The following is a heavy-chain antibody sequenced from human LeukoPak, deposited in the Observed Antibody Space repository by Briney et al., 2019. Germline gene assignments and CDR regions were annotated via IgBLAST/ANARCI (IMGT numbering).Heavy chain of an antibody. J-gene: IGHJ4*02. D-gene: IGHD3-22*01. CDR1: GFSFGSYV. CDR3: AKDHTYYYDSRDSWVDY. V-gene: IGHV3-64*01. Sequence: GGSLRLSCAASGFSFGSYVMHWVRQDPGKGLEYVSSISSNGVNTYYANSVKGRFTISRDNAKNTLHLQMGSLRAEDTALYYCAKDHTYYYDSRDSWVDYWGQGTLVTVSS. CDR2: ISSNGVNT.